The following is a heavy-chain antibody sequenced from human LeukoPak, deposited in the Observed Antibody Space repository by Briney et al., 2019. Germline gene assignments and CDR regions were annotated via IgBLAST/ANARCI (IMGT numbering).Heavy chain of an antibody. J-gene: IGHJ5*02. D-gene: IGHD3-10*01. CDR3: AKDGSLYGSGSYYPNWFDP. CDR2: ISWNSGSI. CDR1: GFTFDDYA. V-gene: IGHV3-9*01. Sequence: GGSLRLSCAASGFTFDDYAMHWVRQAPGKGLEWVSGISWNSGSIGYADSVKGRFTISRDNAKNSLYLQMNSLRAEDTALYYCAKDGSLYGSGSYYPNWFDPWGQGTLVTVSS.